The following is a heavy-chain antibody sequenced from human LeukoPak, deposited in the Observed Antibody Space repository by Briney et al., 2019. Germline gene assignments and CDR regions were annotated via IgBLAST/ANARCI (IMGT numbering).Heavy chain of an antibody. D-gene: IGHD2-2*01. J-gene: IGHJ4*02. CDR1: GFTFSNYG. CDR2: IRHDGSIK. CDR3: AKDRRVVVPVFFDY. V-gene: IGHV3-30*02. Sequence: PGGSLRLSCAASGFTFSNYGMYWVRQAPGKGLEWVAFIRHDGSIKYYADSVKGRFTISRDNSKNTLYLQMNSLRAEDTAVYYCAKDRRVVVPVFFDYWGQGTLVTVSS.